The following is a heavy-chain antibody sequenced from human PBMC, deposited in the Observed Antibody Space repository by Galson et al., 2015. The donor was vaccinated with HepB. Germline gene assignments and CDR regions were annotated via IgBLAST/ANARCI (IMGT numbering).Heavy chain of an antibody. V-gene: IGHV3-33*08. D-gene: IGHD3-16*01. Sequence: SLRLSCAASGFTFSDYYMSWIRQAPGKGLEWVAVIWYDGTIKYYRDSVRGRFTISRDNSKNTLYLQMSSLRAEDTAVYYCARDLGFGLDYWGQGTLVTVSS. CDR1: GFTFSDYY. CDR2: IWYDGTIK. CDR3: ARDLGFGLDY. J-gene: IGHJ4*02.